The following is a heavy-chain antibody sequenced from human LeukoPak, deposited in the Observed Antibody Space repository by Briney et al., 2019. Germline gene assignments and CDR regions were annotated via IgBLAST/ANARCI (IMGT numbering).Heavy chain of an antibody. Sequence: ESLKISCQGSGYTFGNYWIAWVRQMPGKGLESMGIIYPGDSDTRYSPSFQGQVTFSADKSISTAYLQWSSLKASDTAMYYCARLSDGYNDYWAHGTLVTVSS. CDR1: GYTFGNYW. J-gene: IGHJ4*01. CDR2: IYPGDSDT. CDR3: ARLSDGYNDY. V-gene: IGHV5-51*01. D-gene: IGHD5-24*01.